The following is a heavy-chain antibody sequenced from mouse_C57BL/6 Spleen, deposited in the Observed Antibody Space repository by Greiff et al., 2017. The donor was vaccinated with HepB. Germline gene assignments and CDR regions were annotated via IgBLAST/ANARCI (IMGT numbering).Heavy chain of an antibody. J-gene: IGHJ2*01. Sequence: EVMLVESEGGLVQPGSSMKLSCTASGFTFSDYYMAWVRQVPEKGLEWVANINYDGSSTYYLDSLKSRFIISRDNAKNILYLQMSSLKSEDTATYYCARDDGYYAYWGQGTTLTVSS. D-gene: IGHD2-3*01. V-gene: IGHV5-16*01. CDR2: INYDGSST. CDR3: ARDDGYYAY. CDR1: GFTFSDYY.